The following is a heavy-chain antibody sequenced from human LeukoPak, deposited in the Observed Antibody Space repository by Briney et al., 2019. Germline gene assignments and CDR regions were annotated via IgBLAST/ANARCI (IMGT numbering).Heavy chain of an antibody. J-gene: IGHJ4*02. CDR2: IRYDGSNK. Sequence: PGGSLRLSCAASGFTFSSYGMHWVRQAPGKGLEWVAFIRYDGSNKYYADSVKGRFTISRDNSKNTLYLQMNSLRAEDTAVYYCAKDPHSSSWAFDYWGQGTLVTVSS. CDR1: GFTFSSYG. V-gene: IGHV3-30*02. CDR3: AKDPHSSSWAFDY. D-gene: IGHD6-13*01.